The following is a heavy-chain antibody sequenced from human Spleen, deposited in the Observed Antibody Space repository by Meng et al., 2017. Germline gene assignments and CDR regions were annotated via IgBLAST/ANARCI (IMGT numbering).Heavy chain of an antibody. D-gene: IGHD6-13*01. J-gene: IGHJ4*02. CDR2: CYWNNDK. CDR1: GFCVHYGCVV. V-gene: IGHV2-5*01. Sequence: GKPAATLKLARTLCGFCVHYGCVVGGQTRKSPGKALGRVGVCYWNNDKRYSPLLKSRVDKDQDTFKNQVVHTMTNMDPVDTAAYFCAHMTSSSSQFDYWGQGTLVTVSS. CDR3: AHMTSSSSQFDY.